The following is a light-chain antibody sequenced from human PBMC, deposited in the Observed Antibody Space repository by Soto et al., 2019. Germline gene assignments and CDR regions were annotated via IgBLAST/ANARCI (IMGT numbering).Light chain of an antibody. Sequence: EIVLTQSPGTLSLSPGERATLSCRASQSVSSSYLAWYQQKPGQAPRLLIYGASNRATGIPDRFSGSGSGTDFTLTISRLETEDFAVYYCQQYGSSPTLGQGTKVEIK. CDR1: QSVSSSY. CDR2: GAS. CDR3: QQYGSSPT. V-gene: IGKV3-20*01. J-gene: IGKJ1*01.